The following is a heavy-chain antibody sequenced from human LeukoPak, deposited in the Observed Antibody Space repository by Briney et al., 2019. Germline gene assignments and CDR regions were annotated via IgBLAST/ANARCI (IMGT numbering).Heavy chain of an antibody. J-gene: IGHJ4*02. V-gene: IGHV6-1*01. D-gene: IGHD3-10*01. CDR2: TYYRSNWIN. CDR1: GDSVSSNSAA. Sequence: SQTLSLTCAISGDSVSSNSAAWNWIRQSPSRGLEWLGRTYYRSNWINDYAVSVKSRMTINPDTSRDQFPLQLNSVTPEDTAVYYCARETTWVRGVINPLDYWGQGTLVTVSS. CDR3: ARETTWVRGVINPLDY.